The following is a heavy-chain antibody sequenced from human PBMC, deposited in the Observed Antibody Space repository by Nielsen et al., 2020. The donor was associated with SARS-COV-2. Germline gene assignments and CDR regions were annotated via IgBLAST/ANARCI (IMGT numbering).Heavy chain of an antibody. V-gene: IGHV3-23*01. CDR3: ANGGYRNYYYGMDV. CDR1: GFTFSSYA. J-gene: IGHJ6*02. CDR2: ISGSGGST. D-gene: IGHD1-26*01. Sequence: GESLKLSCAASGFTFSSYAMSWVRQAPGKGLEWVSAISGSGGSTYYADSVKVRFTISRDNSKNTLYLQMNSLRAEDTAVYYCANGGYRNYYYGMDVWGQGTTVTVSS.